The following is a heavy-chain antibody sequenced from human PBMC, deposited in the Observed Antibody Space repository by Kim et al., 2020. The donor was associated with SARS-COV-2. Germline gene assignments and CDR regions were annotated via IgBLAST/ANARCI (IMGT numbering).Heavy chain of an antibody. CDR1: GGSFSGYY. CDR3: ARTESWGTWYFDL. Sequence: SETLSLTCAVYGGSFSGYYWSWIRQPPGKGLEWIGEINHSGSTNYNPSLKSRVTISVDTSKNQFSLKLSSVTAADTAVYYCARTESWGTWYFDLWGRGTLVTVSS. V-gene: IGHV4-34*01. D-gene: IGHD3-16*01. CDR2: INHSGST. J-gene: IGHJ2*01.